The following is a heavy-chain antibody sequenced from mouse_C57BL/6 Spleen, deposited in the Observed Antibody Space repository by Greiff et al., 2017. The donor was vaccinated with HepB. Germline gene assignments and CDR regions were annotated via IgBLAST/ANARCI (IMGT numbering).Heavy chain of an antibody. J-gene: IGHJ1*03. Sequence: VQLKESEGGLVQPGSSMKLSCTASGFTFSDYYMAWVRQVPEKGLEWVANINYDGSSTYYLDSLKSRFIISRDNAKNILYLQMSSLKSEDTATYYCAREMVRWYFDVWGTGTTVTVSS. CDR3: AREMVRWYFDV. D-gene: IGHD1-1*02. CDR2: INYDGSST. CDR1: GFTFSDYY. V-gene: IGHV5-16*01.